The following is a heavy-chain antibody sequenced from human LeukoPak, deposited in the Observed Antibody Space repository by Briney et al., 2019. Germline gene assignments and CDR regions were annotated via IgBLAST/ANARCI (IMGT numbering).Heavy chain of an antibody. V-gene: IGHV1-18*01. Sequence: ASLKVSCKASGYTFISYGISCVRQAPGQGLGWMGWISADNGNTHYAQRLQGRVTMTTDTSTRAAYMELRSLTSDDTAVYYCARGRGYNYGHFDYWGQGTLVTVSS. CDR3: ARGRGYNYGHFDY. D-gene: IGHD5-12*01. CDR1: GYTFISYG. CDR2: ISADNGNT. J-gene: IGHJ4*02.